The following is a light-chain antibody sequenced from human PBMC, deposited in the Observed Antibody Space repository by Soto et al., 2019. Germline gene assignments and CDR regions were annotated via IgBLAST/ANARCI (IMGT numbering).Light chain of an antibody. J-gene: IGKJ2*01. Sequence: DIVMTQSPDSLAVSLGERATINCKSSQSVLYSSNNKNYLAWYQQRPGQPPKLLISWASSRESGVPARFRGSGSGTDFTLTISSLQAEDVAVYYCQQYYSSLPTFGQGTKLEIK. V-gene: IGKV4-1*01. CDR3: QQYYSSLPT. CDR2: WAS. CDR1: QSVLYSSNNKNY.